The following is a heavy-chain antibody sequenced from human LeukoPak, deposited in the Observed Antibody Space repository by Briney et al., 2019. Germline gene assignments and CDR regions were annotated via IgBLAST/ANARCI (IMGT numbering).Heavy chain of an antibody. CDR2: ISYDGSNK. V-gene: IGHV3-30*04. CDR3: ARAQIGAMVRGVIPYYYMDV. D-gene: IGHD3-10*01. CDR1: GFTFSSYA. Sequence: GGSLRLSCAASGFTFSSYAMHWVRQAPGKGLEWVAVISYDGSNKYYADSVKGRFTISRDNSKNTLYLQMNSLRAEDTAVYYCARAQIGAMVRGVIPYYYMDVWGKGTTVTISS. J-gene: IGHJ6*03.